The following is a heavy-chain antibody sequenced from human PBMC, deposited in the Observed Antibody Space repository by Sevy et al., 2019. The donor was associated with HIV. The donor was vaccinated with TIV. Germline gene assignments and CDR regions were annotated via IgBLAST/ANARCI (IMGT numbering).Heavy chain of an antibody. Sequence: GGSLRLSCAASGFTFSSYWMHWVRQAPGKGLVWVSRINSDGSSTNYADSVKGRFTISRDNAKNTLYLQMNSLRAEDTAVYYCAREYSGTYYYFDYWGQVTLVTVSS. V-gene: IGHV3-74*01. CDR3: AREYSGTYYYFDY. D-gene: IGHD1-26*01. J-gene: IGHJ4*02. CDR1: GFTFSSYW. CDR2: INSDGSST.